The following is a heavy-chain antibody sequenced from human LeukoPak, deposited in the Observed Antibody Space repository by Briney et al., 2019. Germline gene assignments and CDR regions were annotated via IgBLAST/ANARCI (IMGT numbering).Heavy chain of an antibody. V-gene: IGHV3-20*04. CDR1: GFTFDDYG. CDR3: AKQSIGIAVGTSDY. D-gene: IGHD6-19*01. Sequence: HPGGSLRLSCAASGFTFDDYGMSWVRQAPGKGLEWVSGINWNGGSTGYADSVKGRFTISRDNAKNSLYLQMNSLRAEDTALYYCAKQSIGIAVGTSDYWGQGTLVTVSS. J-gene: IGHJ4*02. CDR2: INWNGGST.